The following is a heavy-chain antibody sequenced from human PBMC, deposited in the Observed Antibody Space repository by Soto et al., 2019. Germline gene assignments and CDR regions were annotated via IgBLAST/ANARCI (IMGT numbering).Heavy chain of an antibody. Sequence: GGSLRLSCAASGFTFSSYGMHWVRQAPGKGLEWVAVIWYDGSNKYYADSVKGRFTISRDNSKNTLYLQMNSLRAEDTAVYYCARDALVRWFGETYYYYYMDVWGKGTTVTVSS. CDR3: ARDALVRWFGETYYYYYMDV. J-gene: IGHJ6*03. CDR2: IWYDGSNK. CDR1: GFTFSSYG. D-gene: IGHD3-10*01. V-gene: IGHV3-33*01.